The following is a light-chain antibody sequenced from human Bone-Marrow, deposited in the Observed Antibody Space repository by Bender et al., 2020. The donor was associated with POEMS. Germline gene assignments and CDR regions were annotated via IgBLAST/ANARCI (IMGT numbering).Light chain of an antibody. CDR3: AVWGDSLNGWV. J-gene: IGLJ3*02. Sequence: QSVLTQPPSASGTPGQRVTISCSGGSSNIGAHAVNWYQHLPGTAPKLLIYSSHRRPSEVPDRFSGSRSGTSASLASSGLQSEDEADYYCAVWGDSLNGWVFGGGIKLAVL. CDR1: SSNIGAHA. CDR2: SSH. V-gene: IGLV1-44*01.